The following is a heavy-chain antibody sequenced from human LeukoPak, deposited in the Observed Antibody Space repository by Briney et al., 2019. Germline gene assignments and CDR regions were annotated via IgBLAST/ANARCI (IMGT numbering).Heavy chain of an antibody. CDR3: ARGTPHN. V-gene: IGHV3-48*01. Sequence: QLVESGGGLVQPGGSLRLSCAASGFTFSTYSMNWLRQVPGKGLEWISFISNSSSTIYYADSVKGRFTISRDNAKDLLYLQMSGLKVEDTAIYYCARGTPHNWGQGTLVTVSS. J-gene: IGHJ4*02. CDR2: ISNSSSTI. CDR1: GFTFSTYS.